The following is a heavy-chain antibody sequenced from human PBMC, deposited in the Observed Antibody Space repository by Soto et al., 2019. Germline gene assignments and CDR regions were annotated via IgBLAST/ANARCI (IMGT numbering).Heavy chain of an antibody. CDR1: GFTFSSYT. J-gene: IGHJ4*02. CDR3: AKGWGDY. V-gene: IGHV3-23*01. D-gene: IGHD7-27*01. Sequence: EVQLLESGGGLVQPGGSLRLSCAASGFTFSSYTMSWVRQGPGKWLEWVSGISSSGGSTVYADSVKGRFTISRDNFKNTLYLQMNSLRAEDTAVYYCAKGWGDYWGQGTPVTVSS. CDR2: ISSSGGST.